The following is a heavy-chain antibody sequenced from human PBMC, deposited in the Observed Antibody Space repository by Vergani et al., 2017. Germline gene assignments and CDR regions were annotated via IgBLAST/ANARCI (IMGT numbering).Heavy chain of an antibody. Sequence: EVQLVQSGAEVKKPGESLQISCKGSGYSFTSYWISWMRQMPGKGLECMGRIDPSDSYTNYSPSFQGHVTISADKSISTAYLQWSSLKASDTAMYYCARVPLSSSSLDYWGQGTLVTVSS. CDR3: ARVPLSSSSLDY. CDR2: IDPSDSYT. D-gene: IGHD6-6*01. J-gene: IGHJ4*02. V-gene: IGHV5-10-1*01. CDR1: GYSFTSYW.